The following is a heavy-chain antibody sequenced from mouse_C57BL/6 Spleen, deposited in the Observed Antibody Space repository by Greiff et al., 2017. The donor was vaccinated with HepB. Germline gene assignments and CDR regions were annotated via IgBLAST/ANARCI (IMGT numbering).Heavy chain of an antibody. CDR2: INPYNGDT. Sequence: EVMLVESGPELVKPGDSVKISCKASGYSFTGYFMNWVMQSHGKSLEWIGRINPYNGDTFYNQKFKGKATLTVDKSSSTAHMELRSLTSEDSAVYYRAREAYGYESAWFAYWGQGTLVTVSA. CDR1: GYSFTGYF. CDR3: AREAYGYESAWFAY. V-gene: IGHV1-20*01. D-gene: IGHD2-2*01. J-gene: IGHJ3*01.